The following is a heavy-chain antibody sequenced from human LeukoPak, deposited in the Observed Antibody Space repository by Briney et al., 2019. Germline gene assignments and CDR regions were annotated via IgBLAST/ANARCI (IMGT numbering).Heavy chain of an antibody. V-gene: IGHV4-39*07. J-gene: IGHJ4*02. CDR2: INHSGST. D-gene: IGHD6-6*01. CDR3: ARVDPDSSSTLEVFDY. CDR1: GDSISSSRYY. Sequence: PSETLSLTCTVSGDSISSSRYYWSYIRQPPGKGLEWIGEINHSGSTNYNSSLKSRVTISVDTSKNQFSLKLSSVTAADTAVYYCARVDPDSSSTLEVFDYWGQGTLVTVSS.